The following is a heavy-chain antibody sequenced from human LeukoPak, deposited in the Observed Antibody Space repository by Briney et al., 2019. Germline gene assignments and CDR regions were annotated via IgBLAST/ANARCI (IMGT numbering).Heavy chain of an antibody. Sequence: GSLRLSCEASGFTFSSFDMHWVRQPTGQGLEWVSTIRTASDTYYPGSVEGRFTPSRDNAKNSLYLQMNSPTAEDNAVCYCVRGPPRGKSYYWDVWGKGPTVTVSS. J-gene: IGHJ6*03. V-gene: IGHV3-13*01. D-gene: IGHD1-1*01. CDR2: IRTASDT. CDR1: GFTFSSFD. CDR3: VRGPPRGKSYYWDV.